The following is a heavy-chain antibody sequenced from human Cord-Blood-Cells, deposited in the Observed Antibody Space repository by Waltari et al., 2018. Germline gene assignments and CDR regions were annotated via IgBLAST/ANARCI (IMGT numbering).Heavy chain of an antibody. V-gene: IGHV6-1*01. Sequence: QVQLQQSGPGLVKPSQTLSLTCAISGDRVPSNMAAWNCIRQSPSRGLEWLGSTYYRSKWYNDYAVSVKSRITINPDTSKNQFSLQLNSVTPEDTAVYYCARGKRYFDYWGQGTLVTVSS. CDR1: GDRVPSNMAA. J-gene: IGHJ4*02. CDR2: TYYRSKWYN. CDR3: ARGKRYFDY.